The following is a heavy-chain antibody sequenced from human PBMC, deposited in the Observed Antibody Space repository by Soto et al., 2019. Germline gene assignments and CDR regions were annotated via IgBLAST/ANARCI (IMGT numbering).Heavy chain of an antibody. J-gene: IGHJ4*02. Sequence: EVQLLESGGGLVQPGASLRLSCAASGFTFTTFDMSWARQAPGKGLEWVSVVRGRDGSTSYADSLKGRFTISKDSSKNTLYLQMNSLRAEDTALYYCARTAGTGFDYWGQGTLVTVSS. V-gene: IGHV3-23*01. CDR3: ARTAGTGFDY. CDR1: GFTFTTFD. D-gene: IGHD3-9*01. CDR2: VRGRDGST.